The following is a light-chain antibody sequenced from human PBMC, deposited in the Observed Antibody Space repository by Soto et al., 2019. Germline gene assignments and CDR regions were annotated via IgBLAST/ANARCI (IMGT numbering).Light chain of an antibody. J-gene: IGKJ1*01. CDR1: QSVSSNY. Sequence: EIVLTQSPGTLSLSPGERATLSCRASQSVSSNYLAWYQQKPGQAPRLLIYGASSRATGIPDRFSGSGSGTDFTLTITRLEPEDFAMYYCQRYDSFRTFGQGTKVDIK. CDR3: QRYDSFRT. CDR2: GAS. V-gene: IGKV3-20*01.